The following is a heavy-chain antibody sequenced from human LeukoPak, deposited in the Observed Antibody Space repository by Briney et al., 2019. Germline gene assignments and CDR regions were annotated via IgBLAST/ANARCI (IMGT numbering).Heavy chain of an antibody. D-gene: IGHD6-19*01. CDR1: GFTVSGNY. CDR2: IHSGGNT. Sequence: GGSLRLSCAASGFTVSGNYMSWVRQAPGKGLEWVSVIHSGGNTNYADSVKGRFTISRDNSKNTLYLQMNSLRVEDTAVYNCTSGASGGWYWMDYWGQGTLVTVSS. CDR3: TSGASGGWYWMDY. V-gene: IGHV3-53*01. J-gene: IGHJ4*02.